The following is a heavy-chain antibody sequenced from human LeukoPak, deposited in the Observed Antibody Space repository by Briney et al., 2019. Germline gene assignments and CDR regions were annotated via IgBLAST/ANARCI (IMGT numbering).Heavy chain of an antibody. Sequence: GESLTISCKASGYSFTNYWISWVRQMPGKGLEWMGGIDPRDSYTKYSPSFEGHVTISVDKSISSAFLQWNSLKASDSAMYYCATGASKVTTDFANYWGQGTQVAVSS. CDR1: GYSFTNYW. CDR3: ATGASKVTTDFANY. D-gene: IGHD4-17*01. V-gene: IGHV5-10-1*01. CDR2: IDPRDSYT. J-gene: IGHJ4*02.